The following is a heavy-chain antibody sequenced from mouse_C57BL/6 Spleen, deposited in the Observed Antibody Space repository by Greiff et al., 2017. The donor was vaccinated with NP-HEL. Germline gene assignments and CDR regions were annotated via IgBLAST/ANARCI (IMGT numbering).Heavy chain of an antibody. CDR2: INPSSGYT. J-gene: IGHJ2*01. CDR3: AREGIYYGSSCFDY. D-gene: IGHD1-1*01. V-gene: IGHV1-7*01. Sequence: QVQLKQSGAELAKPGASVKLSCKASGYTFTSYWMHWVKQRPGQGLEWIGYINPSSGYTKYNQKFKDKATLTADKYSSTAYMQLSSLTYEDSAVYYCAREGIYYGSSCFDYWGKGTTLTVSS. CDR1: GYTFTSYW.